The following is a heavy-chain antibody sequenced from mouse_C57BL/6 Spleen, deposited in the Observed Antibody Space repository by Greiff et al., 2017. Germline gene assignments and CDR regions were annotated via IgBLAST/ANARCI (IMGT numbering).Heavy chain of an antibody. J-gene: IGHJ2*01. V-gene: IGHV1-82*01. D-gene: IGHD1-1*01. CDR2: IYPGDGDT. CDR3: ARWGYGSSSDY. Sequence: LEESGPELVKPGASVKISCKASGYAFSSSWMNWVKQRPGKGLEWIGRIYPGDGDTNYNGKFKGKATLTADKSSSTAYMQLSSLTSEDSAVYFCARWGYGSSSDYWGQGTTLTVSS. CDR1: GYAFSSSW.